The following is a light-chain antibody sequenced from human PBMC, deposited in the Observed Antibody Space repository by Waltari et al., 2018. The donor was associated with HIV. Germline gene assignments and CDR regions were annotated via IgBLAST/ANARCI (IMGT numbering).Light chain of an antibody. Sequence: QSLLTQPPSVSAAPGQIVTISCSGTHSNIGTNYISWYQHLPGTAPKLIIYDNNNRPSGIPDRFSGSKSGTSATLGVSGLQTGDEADYFCGTWDTTLSAVVFGGGTKLTVL. CDR3: GTWDTTLSAVV. V-gene: IGLV1-51*01. CDR2: DNN. J-gene: IGLJ2*01. CDR1: HSNIGTNY.